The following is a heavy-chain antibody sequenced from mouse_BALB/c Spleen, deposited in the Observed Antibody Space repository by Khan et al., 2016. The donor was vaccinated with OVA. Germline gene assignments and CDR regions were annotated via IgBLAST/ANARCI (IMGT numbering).Heavy chain of an antibody. CDR2: IDPANGNT. CDR3: THALLIYAMDY. CDR1: GFNITNTY. V-gene: IGHV14-3*02. D-gene: IGHD1-2*01. J-gene: IGHJ4*01. Sequence: VQLQQSGAEFVKPGASVRLSCTASGFNITNTYIHWVKQRPEQGLEWIGRIDPANGNTKYDPKFQGKATLPADTSSNTAFLQLSSLTSEDTTVYYYTHALLIYAMDYWGQGTSVTVSS.